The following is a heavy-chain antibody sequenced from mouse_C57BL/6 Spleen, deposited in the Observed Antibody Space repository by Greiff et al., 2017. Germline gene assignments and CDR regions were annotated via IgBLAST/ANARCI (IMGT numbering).Heavy chain of an antibody. CDR2: IWRGGST. J-gene: IGHJ1*03. CDR3: AKKKKDYDGYCDV. Sequence: QVQLQQSGPGLVQPSQSLSITCTVSGFSLTSYGVHWVRQSPGKGLAWLGVIWRGGSTDYNAAFMSRLSITKDNSKSQVFCKMNSLQADDTAIYYCAKKKKDYDGYCDVWGTGTTVTVSS. D-gene: IGHD2-4*01. V-gene: IGHV2-5*01. CDR1: GFSLTSYG.